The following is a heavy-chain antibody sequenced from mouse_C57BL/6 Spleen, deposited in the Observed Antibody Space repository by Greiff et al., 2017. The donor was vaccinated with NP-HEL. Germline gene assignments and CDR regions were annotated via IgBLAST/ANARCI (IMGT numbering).Heavy chain of an antibody. CDR1: GYTFTSYG. CDR2: IYPRSGNT. CDR3: AKSPYDYGGSSDY. D-gene: IGHD1-1*01. V-gene: IGHV1-81*01. Sequence: VKLVESGAELARPGASVKLSCKASGYTFTSYGISWVKQRTGQGLEWIGEIYPRSGNTYYNEKFKGKATLTADTSSSTAYMELRSLTSEDSAVYCCAKSPYDYGGSSDYWGQGTTLTVAS. J-gene: IGHJ2*01.